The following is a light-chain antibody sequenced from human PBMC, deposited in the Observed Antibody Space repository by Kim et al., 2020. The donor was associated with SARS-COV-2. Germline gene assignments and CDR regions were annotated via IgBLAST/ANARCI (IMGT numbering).Light chain of an antibody. CDR1: SLRSYS. CDR3: NSRDSNDNVV. CDR2: DKN. V-gene: IGLV3-19*01. Sequence: AWGQAVRSTRQGDSLRSYSATWYQKKPGQAPIVVIYDKNNPPSGIPGRFSGSSAGNTSSLTTTGTQAGDEADYYCNSRDSNDNVVFGGGTQLTVL. J-gene: IGLJ2*01.